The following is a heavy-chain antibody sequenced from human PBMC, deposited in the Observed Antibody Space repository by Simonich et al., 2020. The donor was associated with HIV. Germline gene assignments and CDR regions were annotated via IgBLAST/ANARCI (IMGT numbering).Heavy chain of an antibody. CDR3: ARSSWENYFYMDV. V-gene: IGHV4-39*01. CDR1: GGSITSSSYY. D-gene: IGHD1-26*01. J-gene: IGHJ6*03. CDR2: IFYSGIT. Sequence: QLQLQESGPGLVKPSETLSLTCTVSGGSITSSSYYWGWIRQPPGKGLEWIGTIFYSGITYYHSCLKSRGTISVDTSKNQFSLKLISVTAADTAVYYCARSSWENYFYMDVWGIGTTVTVSS.